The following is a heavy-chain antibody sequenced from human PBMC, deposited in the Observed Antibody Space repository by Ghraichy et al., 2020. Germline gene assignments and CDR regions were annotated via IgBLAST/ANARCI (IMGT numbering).Heavy chain of an antibody. CDR2: INHSGST. CDR3: ARSPYYYDSSGPRGLPFDY. J-gene: IGHJ4*02. D-gene: IGHD3-22*01. Sequence: SETLSLTCAVYGGSFSGYYWSWIRQPPGKGLEWIGEINHSGSTNYNPSLKSRVTISVDTSKNQFSLKLSSVTAADTAVYYCARSPYYYDSSGPRGLPFDYWGQGTLVTVSS. CDR1: GGSFSGYY. V-gene: IGHV4-34*01.